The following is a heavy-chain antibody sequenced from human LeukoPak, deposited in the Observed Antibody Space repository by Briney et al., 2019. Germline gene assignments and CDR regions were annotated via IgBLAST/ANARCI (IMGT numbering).Heavy chain of an antibody. CDR3: ARGLRNLYSSSSFYYFDY. J-gene: IGHJ4*02. CDR1: GGSISSYY. V-gene: IGHV4-59*01. CDR2: IYYSGST. Sequence: PSETLSLTCTVSGGSISSYYWSWIRQPPGKGLEWIGYIYYSGSTNHNPSLKSRVTISVDTSKNQFSLKLSSVTAADTAVYYCARGLRNLYSSSSFYYFDYWGQGTLVTVSS. D-gene: IGHD6-6*01.